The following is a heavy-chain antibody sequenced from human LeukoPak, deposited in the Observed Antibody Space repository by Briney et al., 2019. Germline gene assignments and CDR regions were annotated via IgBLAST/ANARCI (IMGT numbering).Heavy chain of an antibody. CDR2: INHSGSS. D-gene: IGHD3-22*01. CDR3: ARDAPESYYDSSGYYASVRYFDL. V-gene: IGHV4-34*01. CDR1: GGSLSDSY. J-gene: IGHJ2*01. Sequence: SETLSLTCAVSGGSLSDSYWSWVRQPPGKGLEWIGDINHSGSSKYNLSLKSPVIISVDTSKNQFSLKLSSVTAADTAVYYCARDAPESYYDSSGYYASVRYFDLWGRGTLVTVSS.